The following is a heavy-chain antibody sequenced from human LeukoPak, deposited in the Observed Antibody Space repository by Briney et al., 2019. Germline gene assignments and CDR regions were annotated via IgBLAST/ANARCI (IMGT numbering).Heavy chain of an antibody. CDR3: AKGDYYGSGSYYRGFYFDY. Sequence: GGSLGLSCAASGFTFSNYGMSWVRQAPGKGLEWVSAISGSGGSTNYADSVKGRFTISRDNSKNTLYLQMNSLRAEDTAVYYCAKGDYYGSGSYYRGFYFDYWGQGTLVTVSS. D-gene: IGHD3-10*01. CDR2: ISGSGGST. CDR1: GFTFSNYG. V-gene: IGHV3-23*01. J-gene: IGHJ4*02.